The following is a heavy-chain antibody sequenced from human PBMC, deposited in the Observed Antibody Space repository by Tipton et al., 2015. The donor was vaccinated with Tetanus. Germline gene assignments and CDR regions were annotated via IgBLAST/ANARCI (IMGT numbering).Heavy chain of an antibody. Sequence: SLRLSCAASGFTFSSYPMAWVRQTPGKRLEWVSGVSGTGGSTYYIDPVRGRFTVSRDNSKNTLYLQMNSLRADDTAVYFCAKSEARLGTSSSLDWGQGTLVTVSS. CDR3: AKSEARLGTSSSLD. CDR1: GFTFSSYP. CDR2: VSGTGGST. D-gene: IGHD6-6*01. V-gene: IGHV3-23*01. J-gene: IGHJ4*02.